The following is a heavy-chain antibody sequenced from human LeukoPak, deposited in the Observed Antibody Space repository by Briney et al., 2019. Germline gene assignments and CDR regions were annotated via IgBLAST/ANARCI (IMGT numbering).Heavy chain of an antibody. J-gene: IGHJ4*02. CDR3: ARDLEGLPDY. CDR1: GGSISSYY. V-gene: IGHV4-59*13. D-gene: IGHD1-1*01. Sequence: SETLSLTCTVSGGSISSYYWSWIRQPPGKGLEWIGYIYYSGSTNYNPSLKSRVTISVDTSKNQFSLKLSSVTAADTAVYYCARDLEGLPDYWGQGTLVIVSS. CDR2: IYYSGST.